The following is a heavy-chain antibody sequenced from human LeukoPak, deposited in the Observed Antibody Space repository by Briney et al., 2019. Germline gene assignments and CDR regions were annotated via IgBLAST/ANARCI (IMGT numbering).Heavy chain of an antibody. D-gene: IGHD4-23*01. J-gene: IGHJ4*02. V-gene: IGHV3-72*01. CDR3: GSYYDGNSGGFDY. Sequence: GGSLRLSCAASGFTFSDHYMDWVRQPPGEWLEWVGRARNKANSYTTAYAASVKGRFTISRDNSKNSLYLQMNSLKTEDTAVYYCGSYYDGNSGGFDYWGQGTLVTVSS. CDR2: ARNKANSYTT. CDR1: GFTFSDHY.